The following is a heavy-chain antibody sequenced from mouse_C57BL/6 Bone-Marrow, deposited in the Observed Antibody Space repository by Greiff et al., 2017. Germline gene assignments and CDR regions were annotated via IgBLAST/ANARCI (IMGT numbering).Heavy chain of an antibody. Sequence: EVQRVESGGGLVKPGGSLTLSCAASGFTFSSYTMSWVRQTPEKRLQWVAAISGGGGNTYYPDRVKGRFTISRDNDKNILYLQMSSLRSEDTSLYYCSRQVTTVLATKYFDVWGTGTTVTVSS. CDR3: SRQVTTVLATKYFDV. CDR2: ISGGGGNT. V-gene: IGHV5-9*01. CDR1: GFTFSSYT. D-gene: IGHD1-1*01. J-gene: IGHJ1*03.